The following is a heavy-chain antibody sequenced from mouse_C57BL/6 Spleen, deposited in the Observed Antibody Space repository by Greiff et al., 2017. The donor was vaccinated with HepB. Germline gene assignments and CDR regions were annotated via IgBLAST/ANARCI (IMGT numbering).Heavy chain of an antibody. CDR1: GYTFTSYW. D-gene: IGHD1-1*01. CDR2: IDPSDSET. Sequence: VQLQQPGAELVRPGSSVKLSCKASGYTFTSYWMHWVKQRPIQGLEWIGNIDPSDSETHYNQKFKDKATLTVDKSSSTAYMQLSSLTSEDSAVYYCARENGSSYVWYFDVWGTGTTVTVSS. CDR3: ARENGSSYVWYFDV. V-gene: IGHV1-52*01. J-gene: IGHJ1*03.